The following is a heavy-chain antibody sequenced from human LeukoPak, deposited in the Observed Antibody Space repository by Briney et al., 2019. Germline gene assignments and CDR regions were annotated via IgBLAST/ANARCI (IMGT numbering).Heavy chain of an antibody. V-gene: IGHV3-66*01. J-gene: IGHJ6*02. CDR1: GFTASSNY. D-gene: IGHD3-10*01. CDR2: NYSGGST. Sequence: GGSLRLSCAASGFTASSNYMSWVRQAPGKGLEWVSVNYSGGSTYYADSVKGRFTVSRDNSKNTLYLQMNSLRAEDTAVYYCATNKGSYNYYYYYGMDVWGQGTTVTVSS. CDR3: ATNKGSYNYYYYYGMDV.